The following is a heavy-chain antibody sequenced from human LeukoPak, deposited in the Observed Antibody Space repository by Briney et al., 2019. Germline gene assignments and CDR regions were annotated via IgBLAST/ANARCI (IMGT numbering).Heavy chain of an antibody. V-gene: IGHV3-30-3*01. CDR2: ISYDGSNK. CDR3: ARADPMVIFFLDY. J-gene: IGHJ4*02. D-gene: IGHD5-18*01. CDR1: GFTFSSYA. Sequence: GRSLRLSCAASGFTFSSYAMHWVRQAPGKGLEWVAVISYDGSNKYYADSVKGRFTISRDNSKNTLYLQMNSLRAEDTAVYYCARADPMVIFFLDYWGQGTLVTVSS.